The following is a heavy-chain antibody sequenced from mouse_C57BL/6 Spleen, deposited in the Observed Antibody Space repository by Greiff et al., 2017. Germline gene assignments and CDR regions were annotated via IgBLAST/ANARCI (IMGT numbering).Heavy chain of an antibody. CDR3: ARGDYYYGSSND. Sequence: QVQLQQSGTELVKPGASVKLSCKASGYTFTSYWMHWVKQRPGQGLEWIGNINPSNGGTNYNEKFKSKATLTADKSSSTAYMQLSSLTSEDSAVYYCARGDYYYGSSNDWGQGTTLTVSS. V-gene: IGHV1-53*01. CDR2: INPSNGGT. D-gene: IGHD1-1*01. J-gene: IGHJ2*01. CDR1: GYTFTSYW.